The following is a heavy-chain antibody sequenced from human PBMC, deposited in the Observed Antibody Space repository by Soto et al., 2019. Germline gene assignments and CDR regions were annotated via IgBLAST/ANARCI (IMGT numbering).Heavy chain of an antibody. CDR2: ISSSGGST. Sequence: EVQLLESGGGLVQPGGSLRLSCAASGFTFNSYAMSWVRRAPGTGLEWVSGISSSGGSTNYAASVKARITISRDNSMNTLYLQMNSLSAEDTAVYYCAKDGSSSSWYYLAYWGQGTLVTVSS. CDR3: AKDGSSSSWYYLAY. J-gene: IGHJ4*02. D-gene: IGHD6-13*01. V-gene: IGHV3-23*01. CDR1: GFTFNSYA.